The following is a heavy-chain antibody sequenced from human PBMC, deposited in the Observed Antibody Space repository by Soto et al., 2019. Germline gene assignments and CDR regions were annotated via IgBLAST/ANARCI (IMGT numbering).Heavy chain of an antibody. CDR3: AREGVVVVAATRDAFDI. CDR1: GFTFSSYA. V-gene: IGHV3-30-3*01. Sequence: AGGSLRLSCAASGFTFSSYAMHWVRQAPGKGLEWVAVISYDGSNKYYADSVKGRFTISRDNSKNTLYLQMNSLRAEDTAVYYCAREGVVVVAATRDAFDIWGQGTMVTVSS. J-gene: IGHJ3*02. CDR2: ISYDGSNK. D-gene: IGHD2-15*01.